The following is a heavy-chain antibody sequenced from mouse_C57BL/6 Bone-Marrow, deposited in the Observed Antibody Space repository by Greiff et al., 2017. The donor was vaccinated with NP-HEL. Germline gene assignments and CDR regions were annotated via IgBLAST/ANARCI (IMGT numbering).Heavy chain of an antibody. CDR1: GYPFTRYW. V-gene: IGHV1-69*01. Sequence: QVQLQQPGAALVMPGASVKLSCKASGYPFTRYWMHWVTQRPGKGLEWIGEIDPSDSYPNYTQKFNGKSTLTVDKASRPAYMQLSSLTSEDSAVYYCARRGNDYRKAMDYGGQGTSVTVSS. CDR3: ARRGNDYRKAMDY. J-gene: IGHJ4*01. D-gene: IGHD2-4*01. CDR2: IDPSDSYP.